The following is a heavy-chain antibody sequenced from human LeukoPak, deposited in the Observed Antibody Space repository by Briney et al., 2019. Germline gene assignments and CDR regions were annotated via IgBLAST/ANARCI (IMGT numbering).Heavy chain of an antibody. J-gene: IGHJ4*02. CDR1: GFTFSSYE. Sequence: GGSLRLSCAASGFTFSSYEMNWVRQAPGKGLEWVSYISSSGSTIYYADSVKGRSTISRDNAKNSLYLQMNSLRAEDTAVYYCARVGAGTTFLDYWGQGTLVTVSS. CDR3: ARVGAGTTFLDY. D-gene: IGHD1-1*01. CDR2: ISSSGSTI. V-gene: IGHV3-48*03.